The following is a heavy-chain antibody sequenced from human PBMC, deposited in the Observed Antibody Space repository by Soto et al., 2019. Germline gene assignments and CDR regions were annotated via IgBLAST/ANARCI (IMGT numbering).Heavy chain of an antibody. Sequence: GGSLRLSCAASGFTCSSYSMSWVRQAPGKGLEWVSYISSSSSTIYYADSVKGRFTISRDNAKNSLYLQMNSLRDEDTAVYYCASNHLGTTPYGMDAWGQGTTVTVSS. CDR3: ASNHLGTTPYGMDA. V-gene: IGHV3-48*02. CDR1: GFTCSSYS. CDR2: ISSSSSTI. J-gene: IGHJ6*02. D-gene: IGHD1-7*01.